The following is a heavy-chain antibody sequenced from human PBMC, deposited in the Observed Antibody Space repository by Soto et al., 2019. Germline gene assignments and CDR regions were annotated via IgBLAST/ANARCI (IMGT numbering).Heavy chain of an antibody. CDR3: ARGRLFLTPSGLAITYFDY. Sequence: QVQLQQWGAGLLKPSETLSLTCAVYSGSFSDYYYSWIRQPPGKGLEWIGEITHGGSTTYSPSLKSQVTMSLDTSKNQFSLKMTSVTAADTAVYYCARGRLFLTPSGLAITYFDYWGQGSLVSVSS. V-gene: IGHV4-34*01. CDR1: SGSFSDYY. CDR2: ITHGGST. J-gene: IGHJ4*02. D-gene: IGHD3-3*01.